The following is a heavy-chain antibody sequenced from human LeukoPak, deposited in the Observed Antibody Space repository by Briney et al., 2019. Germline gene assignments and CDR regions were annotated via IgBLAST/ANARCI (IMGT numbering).Heavy chain of an antibody. CDR2: ISWNSDNI. CDR1: GFTFDDSA. CDR3: VKDGGSYGSGSNSFSH. D-gene: IGHD3-10*01. Sequence: PGGSLRLSCAASGFTFDDSAMHWVRQNPEKGLEWVSGISWNSDNIAYVDSVRGRFTISRDNRRNSLYLQMDSLKLEDTALYYCVKDGGSYGSGSNSFSHSGQGTLVIVS. V-gene: IGHV3-9*01. J-gene: IGHJ4*02.